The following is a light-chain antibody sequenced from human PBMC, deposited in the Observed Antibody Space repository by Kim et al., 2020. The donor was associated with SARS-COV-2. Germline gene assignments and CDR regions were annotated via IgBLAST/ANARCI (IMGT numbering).Light chain of an antibody. CDR3: QVWNSIGDVKYV. J-gene: IGLJ1*01. Sequence: SYELTQPPSVSVAPGKTARITCEGNSIGDKSVHWYQQKPDQAPLLVMSYDKDRPSGIPERFSGSNSANTATLTISRVEAGDEADYYCQVWNSIGDVKYVFGPGTKVTVL. V-gene: IGLV3-21*04. CDR2: YDK. CDR1: SIGDKS.